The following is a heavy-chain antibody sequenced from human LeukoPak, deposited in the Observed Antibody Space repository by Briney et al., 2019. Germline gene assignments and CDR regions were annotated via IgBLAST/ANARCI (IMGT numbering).Heavy chain of an antibody. J-gene: IGHJ6*03. CDR2: INPNSGGT. Sequence: ASVKVSCKASGYTFTGYYMHWVRRAPGQGLEWMGWINPNSGGTNYAQKFQGRVTMTRDTSISTAYMELSRLRSDDTAVYYCATPVPHGSDPSLYYYYMDVWGKGTTVTISS. V-gene: IGHV1-2*02. D-gene: IGHD3-10*01. CDR1: GYTFTGYY. CDR3: ATPVPHGSDPSLYYYYMDV.